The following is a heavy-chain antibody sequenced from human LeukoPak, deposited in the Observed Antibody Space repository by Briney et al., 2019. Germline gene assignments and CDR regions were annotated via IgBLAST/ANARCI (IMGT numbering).Heavy chain of an antibody. V-gene: IGHV1-69*04. CDR2: IIPILGIA. J-gene: IGHJ5*02. CDR3: ARATYYYDSSGSYNWFDP. CDR1: GGTFSSYA. Sequence: ASVKVSCKASGGTFSSYAISWVRQAPGQGLEWMGRIIPILGIANYAQKFQGRVTITADKSTSTAYMELSSLRSEDTAVYYCARATYYYDSSGSYNWFDPWGQGTLVTVSS. D-gene: IGHD3-22*01.